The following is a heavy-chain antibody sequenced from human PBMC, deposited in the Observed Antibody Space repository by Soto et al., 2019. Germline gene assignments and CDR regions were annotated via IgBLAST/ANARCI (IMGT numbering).Heavy chain of an antibody. CDR1: GFTFNNYA. D-gene: IGHD3-16*01. J-gene: IGHJ3*02. V-gene: IGHV3-30*03. Sequence: QAQLVESGGGVVQPGRSLRLSCAASGFTFNNYAMHWVRQAPGKGLERVAVISHDGSIEYYPDSVKGRFTISRDNSKNTLYLEMNSLRAEDTAVYYCARVSRSTGQGAFDIWGQGTMVIVSS. CDR2: ISHDGSIE. CDR3: ARVSRSTGQGAFDI.